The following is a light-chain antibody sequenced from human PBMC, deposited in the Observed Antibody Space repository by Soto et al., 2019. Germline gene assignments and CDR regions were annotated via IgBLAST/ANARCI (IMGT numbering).Light chain of an antibody. Sequence: DIPMTQSPATLSASVGDRVTITCRASQSISNWLAWYQLKPGKAPKLLIHEASNLQSGVPSTFSGSGSGTDFTLTITNLQPEDFATYYCQQYKSYRTFGQGTRVELK. CDR2: EAS. J-gene: IGKJ2*01. V-gene: IGKV1-5*03. CDR1: QSISNW. CDR3: QQYKSYRT.